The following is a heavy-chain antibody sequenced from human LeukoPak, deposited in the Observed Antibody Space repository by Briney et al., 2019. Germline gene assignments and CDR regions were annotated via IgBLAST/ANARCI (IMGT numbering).Heavy chain of an antibody. CDR1: GASIRSYY. Sequence: PSETLSLTCTVSGASIRSYYWTWIRQPAGKGLEWIGRIYTNGISNHNPSLKSRVTMSQDTSKNQFSLKLSSVTAADTAVYYCARALGGDTDYWGQGTLVTVSS. D-gene: IGHD3-16*01. CDR2: IYTNGIS. J-gene: IGHJ4*02. V-gene: IGHV4-4*07. CDR3: ARALGGDTDY.